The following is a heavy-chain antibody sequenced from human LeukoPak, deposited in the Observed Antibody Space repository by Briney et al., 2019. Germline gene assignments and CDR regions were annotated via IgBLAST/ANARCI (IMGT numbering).Heavy chain of an antibody. CDR2: IYSGGST. CDR1: GFTVSDNY. D-gene: IGHD5-24*01. V-gene: IGHV3-66*01. J-gene: IGHJ4*02. Sequence: GGSLRLSCAASGFTVSDNYMSWVRQAPGKGLEWVSVIYSGGSTYYAGSVKGRFTISRDNSKNTLYLQMNSLRAEDTAVYYCARDFMATITDYWGQGTLVTVSS. CDR3: ARDFMATITDY.